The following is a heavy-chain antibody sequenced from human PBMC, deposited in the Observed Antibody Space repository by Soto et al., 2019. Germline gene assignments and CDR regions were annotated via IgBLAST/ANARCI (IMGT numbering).Heavy chain of an antibody. CDR2: ISGSGGST. V-gene: IGHV3-23*01. CDR3: AKPRRVRGVVHYYMDV. D-gene: IGHD3-10*01. Sequence: GGSLRLSCAASGFTFSSYAMSWVRQAPGKGLEWVSAISGSGGSTYYADSVKGRFTISRDNSKNTLYLQMNSLRAEDTAVYYCAKPRRVRGVVHYYMDVWGKGTTVTVSS. CDR1: GFTFSSYA. J-gene: IGHJ6*03.